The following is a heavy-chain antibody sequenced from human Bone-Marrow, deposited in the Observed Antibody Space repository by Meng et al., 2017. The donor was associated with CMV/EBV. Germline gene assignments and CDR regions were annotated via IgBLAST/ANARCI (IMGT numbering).Heavy chain of an antibody. D-gene: IGHD3-10*01. CDR3: ARGGRHVLRLYGSGSSLDY. CDR2: VYYSGST. V-gene: IGHV4-39*01. Sequence: ISSSSYYWGWIRQPPGKGLGWIGSVYYSGSTYYNPSLKSRVTISVDTSKNQFSLKLSSVTAADTAVYYCARGGRHVLRLYGSGSSLDYWGQGTLVTVSS. CDR1: ISSSSYY. J-gene: IGHJ4*02.